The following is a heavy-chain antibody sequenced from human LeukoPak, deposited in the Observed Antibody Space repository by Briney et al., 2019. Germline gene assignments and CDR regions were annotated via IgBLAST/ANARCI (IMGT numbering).Heavy chain of an antibody. CDR2: ISSSSSTL. CDR3: GASKGDY. CDR1: GFTFSSYG. V-gene: IGHV3-48*01. J-gene: IGHJ4*02. Sequence: GGSLRLSCAASGFTFSSYGMNWVRQAPGKGLEWVSYISSSSSTLYYVDSVKGRFTISRDNAKNSLYLQMNSLRAEDTAVYYCGASKGDYWGQGTLVTVSS.